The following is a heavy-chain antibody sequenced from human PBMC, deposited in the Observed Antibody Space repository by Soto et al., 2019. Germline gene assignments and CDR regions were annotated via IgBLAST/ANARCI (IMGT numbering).Heavy chain of an antibody. V-gene: IGHV4-59*01. J-gene: IGHJ6*02. CDR3: SRSALLWFGEDYYGMDV. Sequence: QVQLQESGPGLVKPSETLSLTCTVSGGCISSYYWSWIRQPPGKGLEWIGYIYYGGSTNYNPSLKSRVTISVDMSKNQFSLKLSSVTAADTAVYYCSRSALLWFGEDYYGMDVWGQGTTVTVSS. CDR2: IYYGGST. D-gene: IGHD3-10*01. CDR1: GGCISSYY.